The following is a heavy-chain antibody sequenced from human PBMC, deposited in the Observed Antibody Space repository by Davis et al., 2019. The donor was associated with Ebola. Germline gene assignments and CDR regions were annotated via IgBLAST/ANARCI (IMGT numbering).Heavy chain of an antibody. CDR2: IKQDGSEK. J-gene: IGHJ4*02. CDR1: GFTFSSYW. D-gene: IGHD3-10*01. V-gene: IGHV3-7*03. Sequence: GESLKISCAASGFTFSSYWMSWVRQAPGKGLEWVANIKQDGSEKYYVDSVKGRFTISRDNAKNSLYLQMNSLRAEDTAVYYGAREGTIRGVNFDYWGQGTLVTVSS. CDR3: AREGTIRGVNFDY.